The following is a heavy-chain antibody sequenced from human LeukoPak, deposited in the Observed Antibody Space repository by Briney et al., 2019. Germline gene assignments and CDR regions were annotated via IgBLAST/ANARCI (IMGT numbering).Heavy chain of an antibody. CDR2: IYTSGST. D-gene: IGHD6-13*01. Sequence: PSETLSLTCTVSGGSISSGTYYWSWIRQPAGKGLEWIGRIYTSGSTNYNPSLKSRVTISVDTSKNQFSLKLSSVTAADTAVYYCARGLPWDPLAAAGPGWYFDLWGRGTLVTVSS. CDR1: GGSISSGTYY. CDR3: ARGLPWDPLAAAGPGWYFDL. J-gene: IGHJ2*01. V-gene: IGHV4-61*02.